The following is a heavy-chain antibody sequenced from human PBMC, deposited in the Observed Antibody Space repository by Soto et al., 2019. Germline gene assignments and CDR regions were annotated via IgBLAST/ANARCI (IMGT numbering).Heavy chain of an antibody. CDR1: GGSFSGYY. V-gene: IGHV4-34*01. Sequence: QVQLQQWGAGLLKPSETLSLTCAVYGGSFSGYYWSWIRQPPGKGLEWIGEINHSGSTNYNPSLKSRVTISVDKSKNQFSLKLSSVTAADTAVYYCSRTVRGVMSYYYYYMDVWGKGTTVTVSS. J-gene: IGHJ6*03. CDR3: SRTVRGVMSYYYYYMDV. CDR2: INHSGST. D-gene: IGHD3-10*01.